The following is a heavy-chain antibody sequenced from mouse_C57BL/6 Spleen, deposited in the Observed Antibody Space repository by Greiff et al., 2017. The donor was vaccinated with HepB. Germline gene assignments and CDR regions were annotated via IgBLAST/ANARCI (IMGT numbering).Heavy chain of an antibody. Sequence: VQLQQPGAELVKPGASVKMSCKASGYTFTSYWITWVKQRPGQGLEWIGDIYPGSGSTNYNEKFKSKATLTVDTSSSTAYMQLSSLTSEDSAVYYWAREGYGSRAMDYWGQGTSVTVSS. J-gene: IGHJ4*01. CDR2: IYPGSGST. D-gene: IGHD1-1*01. V-gene: IGHV1-55*01. CDR1: GYTFTSYW. CDR3: AREGYGSRAMDY.